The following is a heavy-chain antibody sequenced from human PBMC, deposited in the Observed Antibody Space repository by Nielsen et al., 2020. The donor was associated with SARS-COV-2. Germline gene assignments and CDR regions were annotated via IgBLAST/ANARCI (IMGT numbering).Heavy chain of an antibody. CDR3: ARLLRPWYFDL. Sequence: GESLKISCKGSGYGFNNYWLGWVRQMPGKGLEWLGIIYPGKSETRYSSSFEGQVIFSVDKSINTAFMQWVSLEASDTAIYYCARLLRPWYFDLRGRGTLVIVSS. CDR2: IYPGKSET. CDR1: GYGFNNYW. V-gene: IGHV5-51*01. J-gene: IGHJ2*01.